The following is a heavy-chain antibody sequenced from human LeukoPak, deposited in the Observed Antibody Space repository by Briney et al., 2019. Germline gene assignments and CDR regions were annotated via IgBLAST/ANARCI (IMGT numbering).Heavy chain of an antibody. Sequence: PSETLSLTCTVSGGSISSYYWSWIRQPPGKGLEWIGYIYYSGSTNYNPSLKSRVTISVDTSKNQFSLKLRSVTAADTAVYYCARERKDYDFWSGHKGFQHWGQGTLVTVSS. CDR1: GGSISSYY. J-gene: IGHJ1*01. CDR2: IYYSGST. CDR3: ARERKDYDFWSGHKGFQH. D-gene: IGHD3-3*01. V-gene: IGHV4-59*12.